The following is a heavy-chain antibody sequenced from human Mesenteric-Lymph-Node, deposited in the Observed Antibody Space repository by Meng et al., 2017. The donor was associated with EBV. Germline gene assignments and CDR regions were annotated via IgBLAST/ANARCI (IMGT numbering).Heavy chain of an antibody. V-gene: IGHV6-1*01. CDR1: GDSVSNTNVS. CDR3: SRESWRAFDY. Sequence: QVHLHQSGPGLVKPSQTLSLTCAISGDSVSNTNVSWNWIRQSPSRGLEWLGRTYYRSKWYNEYAQSVKGRITINPDTSKSEFSLQLNSVTPDDTAVYYCSRESWRAFDYWGQGTLVTVSS. J-gene: IGHJ4*02. CDR2: TYYRSKWYN.